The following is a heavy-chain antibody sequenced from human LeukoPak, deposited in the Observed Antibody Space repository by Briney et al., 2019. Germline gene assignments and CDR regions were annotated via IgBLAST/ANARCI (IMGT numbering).Heavy chain of an antibody. V-gene: IGHV4-38-2*02. CDR3: ARGQGGSNWSRGWFDP. Sequence: SETLSLTCTVSGYSISSGYYWGWIRQPPGKGLEWIGSIYHSRTTYYNPSLKSRATMSVDTSKNQFSLKLSSVTAADTAVYYCARGQGGSNWSRGWFDPWGQGTLVTVSS. D-gene: IGHD6-13*01. J-gene: IGHJ5*02. CDR2: IYHSRTT. CDR1: GYSISSGYY.